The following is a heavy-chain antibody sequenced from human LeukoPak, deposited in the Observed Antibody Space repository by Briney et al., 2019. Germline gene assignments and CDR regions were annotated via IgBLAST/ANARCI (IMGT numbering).Heavy chain of an antibody. CDR1: GYTFTGYY. J-gene: IGHJ5*02. CDR3: TEAAAGPSNWFDP. V-gene: IGHV1-2*02. D-gene: IGHD6-13*01. Sequence: ASVKVSCKASGYTFTGYYMHWVRQAPGQGLEWMGWINPNSGGTNYAQKFQGRVTMTRDTSISTAYMELSRLRSDDTAVYYCTEAAAGPSNWFDPWGQGTLVTVSS. CDR2: INPNSGGT.